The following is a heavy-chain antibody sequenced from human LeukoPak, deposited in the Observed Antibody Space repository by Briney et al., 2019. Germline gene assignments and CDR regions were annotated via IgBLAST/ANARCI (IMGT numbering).Heavy chain of an antibody. J-gene: IGHJ5*02. CDR3: ATSPPASDWFDP. D-gene: IGHD2-2*01. Sequence: ASVKVSCKVSGYTLTELSMHWVRQAPGKGLEWMGGFDPEDGETIYAQKFQGRVTVTEDTSTDTAYMELSSLRSEDTAVYYCATSPPASDWFDPWGQGTLVTVSS. CDR2: FDPEDGET. CDR1: GYTLTELS. V-gene: IGHV1-24*01.